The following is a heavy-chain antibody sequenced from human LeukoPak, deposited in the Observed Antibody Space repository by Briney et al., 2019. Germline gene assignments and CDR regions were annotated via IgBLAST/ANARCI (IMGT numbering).Heavy chain of an antibody. V-gene: IGHV3-21*01. CDR2: ISSSSSYI. CDR1: GFTFSSYS. J-gene: IGHJ5*02. Sequence: GGSLRLSCAASGFTFSSYSMNWVRQAPGKGLEWVSSISSSSSYIYYADSVKGRFTISRDNAKNSLYLQMNSLRAEDTAVYYCARINTYCSSTSCYVWFDPWGQGTLVTVSS. CDR3: ARINTYCSSTSCYVWFDP. D-gene: IGHD2-2*01.